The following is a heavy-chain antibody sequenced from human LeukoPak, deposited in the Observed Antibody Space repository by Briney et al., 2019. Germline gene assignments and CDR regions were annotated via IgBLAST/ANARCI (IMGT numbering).Heavy chain of an antibody. J-gene: IGHJ4*02. CDR1: GYSFTSYW. Sequence: NRGESLKISCKGSGYSFTSYWIGWVRPMPGKGLEWMGIIYPGDSDTRYSPSFQGQVTISADKSISTAYLQWSSLKASDTAMYYCARSSAMAAANFDYWGQGTLVTVSS. D-gene: IGHD2-15*01. V-gene: IGHV5-51*01. CDR3: ARSSAMAAANFDY. CDR2: IYPGDSDT.